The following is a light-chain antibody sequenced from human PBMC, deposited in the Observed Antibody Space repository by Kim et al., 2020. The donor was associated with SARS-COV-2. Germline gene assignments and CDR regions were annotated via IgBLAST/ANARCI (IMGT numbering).Light chain of an antibody. J-gene: IGLJ3*02. CDR2: KDS. CDR1: AFPKQY. Sequence: PGQTARITCSGDAFPKQYAYGYQQKPGQAPVLVIYKDSQRPSGIPERFSGSSSGTTVTLTISGVQAEDEADYYCQSADSSDSYWVFGGGTKVTVL. V-gene: IGLV3-25*03. CDR3: QSADSSDSYWV.